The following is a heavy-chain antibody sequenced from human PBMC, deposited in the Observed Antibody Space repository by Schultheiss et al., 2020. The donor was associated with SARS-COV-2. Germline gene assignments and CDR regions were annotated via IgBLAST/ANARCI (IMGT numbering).Heavy chain of an antibody. Sequence: GGSLRLSCAASGFTFSSYAMHWVRQAPGKGLEYVSAISSNGGSTYYADSVKGRFTISRDNSKNTLYLQMNSLRAEDTAVYYCARERVGGSGFDYWGQGTLVTVSS. CDR3: ARERVGGSGFDY. CDR1: GFTFSSYA. J-gene: IGHJ4*02. V-gene: IGHV3-64*04. D-gene: IGHD2-15*01. CDR2: ISSNGGST.